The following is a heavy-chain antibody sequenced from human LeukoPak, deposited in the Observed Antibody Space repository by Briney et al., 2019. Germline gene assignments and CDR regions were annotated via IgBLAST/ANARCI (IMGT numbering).Heavy chain of an antibody. J-gene: IGHJ4*02. Sequence: GGSLRLSXAASGFTFSSNYMSWIRQAPGKGLEWVSVIYSGGSTYYSDSVKGRFTISRDNSKNTLYLQMNSLRAEDTAVYYCARDGTTVTARGLYFDYWGQGTLVTVSS. CDR3: ARDGTTVTARGLYFDY. V-gene: IGHV3-66*02. CDR2: IYSGGST. D-gene: IGHD4-17*01. CDR1: GFTFSSNY.